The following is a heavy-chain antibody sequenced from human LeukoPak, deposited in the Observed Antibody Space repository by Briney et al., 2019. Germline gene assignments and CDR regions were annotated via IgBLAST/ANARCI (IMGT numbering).Heavy chain of an antibody. CDR2: IYHSGRS. J-gene: IGHJ4*02. Sequence: SETLSLTCTVSGDSISNGVKYWSWIRQHPGRGLEWIGYIYHSGRSYYNPSLKSRITMSVDTSKNQFSLNLSSVSAADTAVYYCARDQVECTGGTCQSRVGFDFWGQGTLVTVSS. V-gene: IGHV4-31*03. CDR3: ARDQVECTGGTCQSRVGFDF. CDR1: GDSISNGVKY. D-gene: IGHD2-8*02.